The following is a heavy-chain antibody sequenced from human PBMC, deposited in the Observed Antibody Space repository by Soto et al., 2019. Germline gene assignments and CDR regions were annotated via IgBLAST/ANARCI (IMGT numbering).Heavy chain of an antibody. V-gene: IGHV4-39*01. Sequence: SETLSLTCTVSGGSISSSSYYWGWIRQPPGKGLEWIGSIYYSGSTYYNPSLKSRVTISVDTSKNQFSLKLSSVTAADTAVYYCARPVPHADFWSGYYYFDYWGQGTLVTVSS. CDR2: IYYSGST. J-gene: IGHJ4*02. CDR3: ARPVPHADFWSGYYYFDY. CDR1: GGSISSSSYY. D-gene: IGHD3-3*01.